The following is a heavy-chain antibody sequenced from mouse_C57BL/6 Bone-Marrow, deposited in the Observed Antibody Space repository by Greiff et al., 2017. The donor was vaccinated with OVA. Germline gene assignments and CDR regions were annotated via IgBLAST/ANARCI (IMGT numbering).Heavy chain of an antibody. CDR1: GYAFTNYL. Sequence: QVQLQQSGAELVRPGTSVKVSCKASGYAFTNYLIEWVKQRPGQGLEWIGVINPGSGGNNYNEKFKGKATLTADKSSSTAYMQLSSLTSEDSAVYFCARWGYYGFAYWGQGTLVTVSA. CDR3: ARWGYYGFAY. J-gene: IGHJ3*01. V-gene: IGHV1-54*01. CDR2: INPGSGGN. D-gene: IGHD2-3*01.